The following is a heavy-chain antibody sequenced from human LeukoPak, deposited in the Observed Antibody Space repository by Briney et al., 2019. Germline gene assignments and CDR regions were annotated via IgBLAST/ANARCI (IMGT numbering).Heavy chain of an antibody. Sequence: GGSLRLSCAASGFTFSSYWMSWVRQAPGEGLEWVAKINQDGTEKAYVDSVRGRFTISRDNAKNSLFLQMNSLRAEDTAVYYCARDHRYWKDAFDIWGQGTMVTVSS. CDR1: GFTFSSYW. D-gene: IGHD1-1*01. J-gene: IGHJ3*02. CDR2: INQDGTEK. CDR3: ARDHRYWKDAFDI. V-gene: IGHV3-7*03.